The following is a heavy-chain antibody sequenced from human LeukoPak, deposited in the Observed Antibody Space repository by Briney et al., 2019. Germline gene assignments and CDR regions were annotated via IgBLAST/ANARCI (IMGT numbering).Heavy chain of an antibody. CDR1: GFTFSSYS. V-gene: IGHV3-21*01. Sequence: GGSLRLSCAASGFTFSSYSMNWVRQAPGKGLEWVSSISSSSSYIYYADSVKGRFTISRDNAKNSLYLQMNSLRAEDTAVYYCARGPHDFWSGYGLGDPYYFDYWGQGTLVTVSS. D-gene: IGHD3-3*01. CDR3: ARGPHDFWSGYGLGDPYYFDY. CDR2: ISSSSSYI. J-gene: IGHJ4*02.